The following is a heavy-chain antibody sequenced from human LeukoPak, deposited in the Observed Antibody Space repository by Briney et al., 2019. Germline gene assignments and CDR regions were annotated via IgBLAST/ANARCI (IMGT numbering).Heavy chain of an antibody. V-gene: IGHV4-59*08. CDR2: SYYSGST. CDR1: GGSISTYY. D-gene: IGHD3-10*01. J-gene: IGHJ4*02. CDR3: ALYGSGSYAFDY. Sequence: KPSETLSLTCTVSGGSISTYYWSWIRQPPGKGLEWIGYSYYSGSTDYNPSLKSRVTISIDTSKNQPSLKLTSVTAADTAVYYCALYGSGSYAFDYWGQGALVTVSS.